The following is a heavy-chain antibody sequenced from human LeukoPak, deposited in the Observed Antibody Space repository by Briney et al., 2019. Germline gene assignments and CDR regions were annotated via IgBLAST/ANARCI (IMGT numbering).Heavy chain of an antibody. CDR2: INHRGST. Sequence: PSETLSLICAVYGGSFSGYYWSWLRQPPGKGLEWIGEINHRGSTNYNPSLKSRVTISVDTSKNQFSLKLHSVTAADTAVYYCARVPRSSSSVDYWGQGTLVTVSS. CDR1: GGSFSGYY. CDR3: ARVPRSSSSVDY. D-gene: IGHD6-6*01. J-gene: IGHJ4*02. V-gene: IGHV4-34*01.